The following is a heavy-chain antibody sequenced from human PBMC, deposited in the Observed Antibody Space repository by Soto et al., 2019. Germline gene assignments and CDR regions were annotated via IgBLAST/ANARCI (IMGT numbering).Heavy chain of an antibody. Sequence: SGPTLVNHLETLTLTCHVSGLSLNNGRLGVTWIRQPPGNGRAWLADIFSHDGDSYRTCLKSTLTXSXHTSRSQVVLTMTNMDPVDSATYYCALIKDCSRTDCYLASFDPGGQGTLVTVSS. CDR2: IFSHDGD. V-gene: IGHV2-26*01. J-gene: IGHJ5*02. D-gene: IGHD2-2*01. CDR3: ALIKDCSRTDCYLASFDP. CDR1: GLSLNNGRLG.